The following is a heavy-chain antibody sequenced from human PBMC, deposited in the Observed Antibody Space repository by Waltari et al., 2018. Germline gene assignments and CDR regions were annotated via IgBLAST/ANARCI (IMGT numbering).Heavy chain of an antibody. V-gene: IGHV4-34*01. J-gene: IGHJ5*02. D-gene: IGHD3-3*01. CDR3: ARGSLYYDFWSGYSNWFDP. Sequence: QVQLQQWGAGLLKPSETLSLTCAVYGGSFRGYSWSWIRQPPGQGLEWIGEINHSGSTNYNPSLKSRVTISVDTSKNQFSLKLSSVTAADTAVYYCARGSLYYDFWSGYSNWFDPWGQGTLVTVSS. CDR1: GGSFRGYS. CDR2: INHSGST.